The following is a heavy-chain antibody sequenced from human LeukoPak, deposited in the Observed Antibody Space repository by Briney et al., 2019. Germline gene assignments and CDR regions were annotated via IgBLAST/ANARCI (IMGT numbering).Heavy chain of an antibody. J-gene: IGHJ4*02. Sequence: PGGSLRLSCVASGFTFSSSAMSWVRLAPGKGLEWVSTISGNGGSTYYADSVKGRFTISRDNSKNTLYLQMNRLRAEDTAVYYCAKTFGVVLRLDYWGQGTRVTVSS. V-gene: IGHV3-23*01. CDR2: ISGNGGST. CDR1: GFTFSSSA. D-gene: IGHD3-3*01. CDR3: AKTFGVVLRLDY.